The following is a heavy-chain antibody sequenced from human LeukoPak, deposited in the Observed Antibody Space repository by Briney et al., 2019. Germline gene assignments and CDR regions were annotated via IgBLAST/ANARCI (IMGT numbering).Heavy chain of an antibody. CDR1: GYTFTSYG. CDR3: ARGKEVITMLRGLKPGYYFDY. V-gene: IGHV1-18*01. Sequence: ASVKVSCKASGYTFTSYGTSWVRQAPGQGLEWMGWISAYNGNTNYAQKLQGRVTMTTDTSTSTAYMELRSLRSDDTAVYYCARGKEVITMLRGLKPGYYFDYWGQGTLVTVSS. CDR2: ISAYNGNT. J-gene: IGHJ4*02. D-gene: IGHD3-10*01.